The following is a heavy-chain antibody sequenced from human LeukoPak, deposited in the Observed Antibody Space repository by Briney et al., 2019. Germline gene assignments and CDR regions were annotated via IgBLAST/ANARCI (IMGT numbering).Heavy chain of an antibody. V-gene: IGHV4-59*01. CDR1: GGSMRHSY. Sequence: PSETLSLTCSVSGGSMRHSYWTWIRQTPVKGLEWIGYVYDNGNSNSRSSLRSRVSMSVDTSKNEFSLKLSSVTAADTAVYFCARGSRYKPDFFDDWGLGTPVTVSS. CDR2: VYDNGNS. J-gene: IGHJ4*02. D-gene: IGHD3-3*01. CDR3: ARGSRYKPDFFDD.